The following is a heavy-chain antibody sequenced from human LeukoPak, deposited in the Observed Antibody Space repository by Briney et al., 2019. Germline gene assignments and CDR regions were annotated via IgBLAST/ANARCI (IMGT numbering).Heavy chain of an antibody. CDR3: ARAEYSSSWYWFDP. CDR2: INPNSGNT. V-gene: IGHV1-8*03. J-gene: IGHJ5*02. CDR1: GYTFTGYY. Sequence: GASVKVSCKASGYTFTGYYMHWVRQAPGQGLEWMGWINPNSGNTGYAQKFQGRVTITRNTSISTAYMELSSLRSEDTAVYYCARAEYSSSWYWFDPWGQGTLVTVSS. D-gene: IGHD6-13*01.